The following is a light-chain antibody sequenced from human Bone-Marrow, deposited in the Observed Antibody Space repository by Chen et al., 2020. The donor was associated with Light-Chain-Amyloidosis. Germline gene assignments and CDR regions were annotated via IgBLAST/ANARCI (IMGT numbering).Light chain of an antibody. V-gene: IGLV1-47*01. J-gene: IGLJ1*01. Sequence: QSVLTQPPSASGPPGQRVTISCSGASSNVGITYVYWYQTFPGAAPHLLIHRNNQRPSGVPARLSASKSGTSALLTSSGLRSEDETDYYCAAWEGSLRGYVFGTGTKVIVL. CDR2: RNN. CDR1: SSNVGITY. CDR3: AAWEGSLRGYV.